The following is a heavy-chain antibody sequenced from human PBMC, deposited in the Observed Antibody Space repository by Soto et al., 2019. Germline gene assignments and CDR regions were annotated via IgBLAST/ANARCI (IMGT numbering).Heavy chain of an antibody. V-gene: IGHV3-23*01. D-gene: IGHD3-16*01. CDR1: GFTFSSYA. CDR3: AKVGGPSNLAYYYYGMDV. Sequence: LRLSCAASGFTFSSYAMSWVRQAPGKGLEWVSAISGSGGSTYYADSVKGRFTISRDNSKNTLYLQMNSLRAEDTAVYYCAKVGGPSNLAYYYYGMDVWGQGTTVTVAS. CDR2: ISGSGGST. J-gene: IGHJ6*02.